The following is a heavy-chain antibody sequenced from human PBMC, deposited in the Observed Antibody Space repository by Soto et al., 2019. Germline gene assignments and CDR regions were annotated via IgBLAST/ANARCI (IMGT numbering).Heavy chain of an antibody. D-gene: IGHD6-19*01. Sequence: QVQLVQSGAEVKKPGASVKVSCKASGYTFTSYAMRWVRQAPGQRLEWMGWINAGNGNTKYSQKFQGRVTITRDTSASTAYMELSSLRYEDTAVYYCARGVAGPLHWFDPWGQGTLVTVSS. CDR3: ARGVAGPLHWFDP. CDR2: INAGNGNT. V-gene: IGHV1-3*01. J-gene: IGHJ5*02. CDR1: GYTFTSYA.